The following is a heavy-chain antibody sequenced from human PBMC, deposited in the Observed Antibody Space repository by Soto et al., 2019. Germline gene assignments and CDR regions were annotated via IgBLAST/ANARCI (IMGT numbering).Heavy chain of an antibody. CDR2: INHSGST. Sequence: SETLSLTCAFYGGSFSGYYWSWILLPPGKGLEWIGEINHSGSTNYNPSLKSRVAISVDTSKNQFSLKLSSVTAAYTAVYYCARTGGYYSSYYGWDVWGKGTKV. CDR3: ARTGGYYSSYYGWDV. D-gene: IGHD3-10*01. V-gene: IGHV4-34*01. J-gene: IGHJ6*04. CDR1: GGSFSGYY.